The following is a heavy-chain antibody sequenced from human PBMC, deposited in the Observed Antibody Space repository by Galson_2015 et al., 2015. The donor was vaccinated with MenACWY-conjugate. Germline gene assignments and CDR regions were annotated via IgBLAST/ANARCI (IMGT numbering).Heavy chain of an antibody. CDR2: INPGGSST. CDR1: GLIFNTYW. V-gene: IGHV3-74*01. J-gene: IGHJ4*02. Sequence: SLRLSCAASGLIFNTYWMHWVRQAPGKGLVWVSRINPGGSSTTCADSVKDRFTISRDNAKNTLYLQMNSLRPEDTAVFYCAKTRGASFYFDSWGQGTLVTVSS. D-gene: IGHD1-26*01. CDR3: AKTRGASFYFDS.